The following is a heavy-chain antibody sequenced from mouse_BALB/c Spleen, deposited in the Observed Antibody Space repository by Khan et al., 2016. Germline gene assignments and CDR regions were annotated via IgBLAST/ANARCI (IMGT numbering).Heavy chain of an antibody. CDR1: GYSITSDYA. CDR2: ISYSGTT. V-gene: IGHV3-2*02. Sequence: EVQLQESGPGLVKPSQSLSLTCTVTGYSITSDYAWNWIRQFPGNKLEWMGYISYSGTTTYNPSLKSRISITRDTSKNQFFLQLNSVPTEDTATYYCARWLDAMDYWGQGTSVTVSS. CDR3: ARWLDAMDY. J-gene: IGHJ4*01. D-gene: IGHD2-2*01.